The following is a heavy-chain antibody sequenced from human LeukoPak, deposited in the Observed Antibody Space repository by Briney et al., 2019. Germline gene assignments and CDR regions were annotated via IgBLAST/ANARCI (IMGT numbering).Heavy chain of an antibody. CDR3: ASRLQLWDLFDY. Sequence: PGGSLRLSCAASGFTFSSYGMHWVRQAPGKGLEWVAFIRYDGSNKYYADSVKGRFTISRDNSKNTLYLQMNSLRAEDTAVYYCASRLQLWDLFDYWGQGTLVTVSS. J-gene: IGHJ4*02. CDR1: GFTFSSYG. V-gene: IGHV3-30*02. D-gene: IGHD5-18*01. CDR2: IRYDGSNK.